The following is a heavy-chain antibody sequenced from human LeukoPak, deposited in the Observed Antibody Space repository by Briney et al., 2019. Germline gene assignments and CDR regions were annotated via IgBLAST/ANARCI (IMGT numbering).Heavy chain of an antibody. D-gene: IGHD2-15*01. CDR2: INPNSGGT. V-gene: IGHV1-2*06. J-gene: IGHJ5*02. Sequence: ASVKVSCKAAGYTFTGYYMFWVRQAPGQRLEWMGRINPNSGGTSYAQKFQGRVTMTRDTSISTAYMELSRLRSDDTAVYYCARGYCSGGSCYSVENWFDPWGQGTLVTVSS. CDR1: GYTFTGYY. CDR3: ARGYCSGGSCYSVENWFDP.